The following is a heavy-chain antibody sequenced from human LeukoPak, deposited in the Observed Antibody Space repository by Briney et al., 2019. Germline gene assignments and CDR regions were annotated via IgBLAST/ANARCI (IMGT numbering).Heavy chain of an antibody. CDR2: INHSGST. Sequence: SETLSLTCAVYGGSFSGYYWSWIRQPPGKGLEWIGEINHSGSTNYNPSLKSRVTISVDTSKNQFSLKLSSVTAADTAVYYCATLRNSSGWYSDYWGQGTLVTVSS. V-gene: IGHV4-34*01. CDR3: ATLRNSSGWYSDY. D-gene: IGHD6-19*01. CDR1: GGSFSGYY. J-gene: IGHJ4*02.